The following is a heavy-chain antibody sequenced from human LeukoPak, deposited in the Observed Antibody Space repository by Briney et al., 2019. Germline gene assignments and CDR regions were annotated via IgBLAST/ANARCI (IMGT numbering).Heavy chain of an antibody. D-gene: IGHD3-10*01. Sequence: SETLSLTCAVYGGSFSGYYWSWVRQPPGKGLEWVGEINHSGSTNYNPSLKSRVAISVDTSKTQFSLNLSSVTAADTAVYYCARLKRRITMVRGALDVWGQGTTVTVSS. CDR3: ARLKRRITMVRGALDV. J-gene: IGHJ6*02. CDR1: GGSFSGYY. V-gene: IGHV4-34*01. CDR2: INHSGST.